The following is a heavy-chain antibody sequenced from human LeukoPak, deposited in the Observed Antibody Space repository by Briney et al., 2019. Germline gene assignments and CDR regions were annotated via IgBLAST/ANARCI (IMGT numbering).Heavy chain of an antibody. D-gene: IGHD3-10*01. V-gene: IGHV3-48*03. CDR1: GFTFSSYE. CDR3: ARYGSGSYYVY. Sequence: GGSLRLSCAASGFTFSSYEMNWVRQAPGKGLEWVSYISSSGSTIYHADSVKGRFTISRDNAKNSLYLQMNSLRAEDTAVYYCARYGSGSYYVYWGQGTLVTVSS. CDR2: ISSSGSTI. J-gene: IGHJ4*02.